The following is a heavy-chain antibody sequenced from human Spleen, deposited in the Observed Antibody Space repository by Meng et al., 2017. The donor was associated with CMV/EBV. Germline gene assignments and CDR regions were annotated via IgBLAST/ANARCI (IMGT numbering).Heavy chain of an antibody. J-gene: IGHJ5*02. Sequence: SETLSLTCTVSGGSISSYYWSWIRQPPGKGLEWIGYIYYSGSTNYNPSLKSRVTISVDTSKNQFSLKLRSVTAADTAVYYCASAYSSSWYGHWFDPWGQGTQVTVSS. CDR1: GGSISSYY. V-gene: IGHV4-59*01. CDR3: ASAYSSSWYGHWFDP. CDR2: IYYSGST. D-gene: IGHD6-13*01.